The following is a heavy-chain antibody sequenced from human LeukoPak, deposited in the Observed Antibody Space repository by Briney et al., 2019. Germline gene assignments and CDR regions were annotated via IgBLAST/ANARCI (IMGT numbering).Heavy chain of an antibody. CDR2: LNPTSGRT. J-gene: IGHJ4*02. CDR1: GYTFTRYS. CDR3: ARDSSRWSFDY. Sequence: ASVKVSFKASGYTFTRYSMHWVRQAPGQGLEWMAILNPTSGRTTYAQKFQGRVTMTRDTSSSTVYMELSSLRSEDTAMYYCARDSSRWSFDYWGQGTPVTVSS. D-gene: IGHD6-13*01. V-gene: IGHV1-46*01.